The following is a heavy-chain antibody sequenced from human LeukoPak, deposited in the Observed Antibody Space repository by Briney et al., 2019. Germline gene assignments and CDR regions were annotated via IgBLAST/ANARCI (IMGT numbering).Heavy chain of an antibody. CDR1: GYTFSGFS. CDR3: ARGMTTVTSNPLLDY. J-gene: IGHJ4*02. D-gene: IGHD4-17*01. Sequence: GASVKVSFKASGYTFSGFSMHWVRQAPGQRLEWMGWINAGNDNTKYSQKFQGRVTITRETSASTAYMELSSLRSEDTAVYYCARGMTTVTSNPLLDYWGQGTPVTVSS. CDR2: INAGNDNT. V-gene: IGHV1-3*01.